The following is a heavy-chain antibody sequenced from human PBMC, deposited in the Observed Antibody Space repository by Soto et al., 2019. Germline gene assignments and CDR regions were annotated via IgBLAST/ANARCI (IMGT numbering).Heavy chain of an antibody. D-gene: IGHD3-22*01. CDR1: GGSFSSYY. V-gene: IGHV4-34*01. CDR2: INHSGST. CDR3: ARGRRYYYDSSGYYRGYYYYYGMDV. Sequence: SETLSLTCAVYGGSFSSYYWSWIRQPPGKGLEWIGEINHSGSTNYNPSLKSRVTISVDTSKNQFSLKLSSVTAADTAVYYCARGRRYYYDSSGYYRGYYYYYGMDVWGQGTTVTVSS. J-gene: IGHJ6*02.